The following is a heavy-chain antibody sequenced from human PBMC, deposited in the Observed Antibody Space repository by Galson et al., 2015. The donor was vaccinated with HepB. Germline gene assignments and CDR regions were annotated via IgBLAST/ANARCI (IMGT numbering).Heavy chain of an antibody. CDR1: GFTFSSYG. Sequence: SLRLSCAASGFTFSSYGMHWVRQAPGKGLEWVAVISYDGSNKYYADSVKGRFTISRDNSKNTLYLQMNSLRAEDTAVYYCAGHNWNNYFDYWGQGTLVTVSS. D-gene: IGHD1-20*01. V-gene: IGHV3-30*03. CDR3: AGHNWNNYFDY. CDR2: ISYDGSNK. J-gene: IGHJ4*02.